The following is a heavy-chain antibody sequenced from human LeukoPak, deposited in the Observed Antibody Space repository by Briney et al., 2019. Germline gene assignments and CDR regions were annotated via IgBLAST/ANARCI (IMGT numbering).Heavy chain of an antibody. Sequence: GGSLRLSCAASGFTFSSYSMNWVRQAPGKGLEWASSISSSSSYIYYADSVKGRFTISRDNAKNSLYLQMNSLRAEDTAVYYCARDGYSGYDYEGYWGQGTLVTVSS. CDR1: GFTFSSYS. V-gene: IGHV3-21*01. D-gene: IGHD5-12*01. J-gene: IGHJ4*02. CDR2: ISSSSSYI. CDR3: ARDGYSGYDYEGY.